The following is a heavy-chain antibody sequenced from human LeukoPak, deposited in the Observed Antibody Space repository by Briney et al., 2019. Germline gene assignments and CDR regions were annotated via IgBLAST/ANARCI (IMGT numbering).Heavy chain of an antibody. J-gene: IGHJ6*03. CDR1: GGSISSSSYY. Sequence: SETLSLTCTVSGGSISSSSYYWGWIRQPPGKGLEWIGSIYYSGSTYYNPSLKSRVTISVDTSKNQFSLKLSSVTAADTAVYYCARGLSGSYYLYYYYMDVWGKGTTVTVSS. V-gene: IGHV4-39*07. D-gene: IGHD1-26*01. CDR3: ARGLSGSYYLYYYYMDV. CDR2: IYYSGST.